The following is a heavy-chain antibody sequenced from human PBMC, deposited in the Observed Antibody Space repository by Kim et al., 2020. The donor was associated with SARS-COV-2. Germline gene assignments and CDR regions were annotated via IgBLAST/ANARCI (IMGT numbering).Heavy chain of an antibody. CDR2: ISENGGNT. Sequence: GGSLRLSCSASGFTFSSYAMHWVRQAPGKGLEYVSGISENGGNTYYADSVNGRFTISRDNSKNTLYLQMSSLRTEDTAVYYCVKPAVAGADYWGQGTMVTVSS. CDR3: VKPAVAGADY. J-gene: IGHJ4*02. D-gene: IGHD6-19*01. V-gene: IGHV3-64D*09. CDR1: GFTFSSYA.